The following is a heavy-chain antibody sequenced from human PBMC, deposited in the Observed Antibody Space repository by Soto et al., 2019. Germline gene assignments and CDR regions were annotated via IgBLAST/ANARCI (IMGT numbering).Heavy chain of an antibody. J-gene: IGHJ6*02. CDR3: ARETLRGIFSPSANLMDV. V-gene: IGHV3-30-3*01. D-gene: IGHD3-16*01. CDR2: ISYDGSNK. CDR1: GFTFSSYA. Sequence: SLRLSCAASGFTFSSYAMHWVRQAPGKGLEWVAVISYDGSNKYYADSVKGRFTISRDNSKNTLYLQMNSLRAEDTAVYYCARETLRGIFSPSANLMDVWGQGTTVTVSS.